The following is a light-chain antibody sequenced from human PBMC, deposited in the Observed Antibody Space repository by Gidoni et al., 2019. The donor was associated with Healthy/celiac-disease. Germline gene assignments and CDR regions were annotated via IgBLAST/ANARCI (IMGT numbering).Light chain of an antibody. CDR3: MIWHSSASSWV. CDR1: SGLNVGTYR. Sequence: QAVLTQPSSLSASPGASASLTCTLRSGLNVGTYRIYWYQQKPGSPPQYLLRYKSDSDKQQGSGVPSRFSGSKDASDNAGILLISGLQSEDEADYYCMIWHSSASSWVFGGGTKLTVL. J-gene: IGLJ3*02. CDR2: YKSDSDK. V-gene: IGLV5-45*03.